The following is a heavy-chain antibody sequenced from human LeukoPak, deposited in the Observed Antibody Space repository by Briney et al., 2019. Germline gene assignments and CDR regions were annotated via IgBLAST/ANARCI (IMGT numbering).Heavy chain of an antibody. D-gene: IGHD3-10*01. CDR1: GFTFSSYA. J-gene: IGHJ4*02. Sequence: GGSLRLSCAASGFTFSSYAMSWVRQAPGKGLEWVSAISGSGGSTYYADSVKGRFTISRDNSKNTLYLQMNSLRAEDTAVYYCAKTSYYGSGSYHFFDYWGQGTLVTVSS. V-gene: IGHV3-23*01. CDR2: ISGSGGST. CDR3: AKTSYYGSGSYHFFDY.